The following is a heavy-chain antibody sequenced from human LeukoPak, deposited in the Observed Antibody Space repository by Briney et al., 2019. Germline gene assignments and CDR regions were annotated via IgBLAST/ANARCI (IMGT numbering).Heavy chain of an antibody. V-gene: IGHV4-61*02. CDR1: GGSISSGTYY. Sequence: SETLSLTCTVSGGSISSGTYYWSWIRQPAGKGLEWIGRIHTSGSTNYNPSLKSRVTMSVDTSKNQFSLKLSSVTAADTAVYYCARGPYSSSVYFDYWGQGTLVTVSS. J-gene: IGHJ4*02. CDR3: ARGPYSSSVYFDY. CDR2: IHTSGST. D-gene: IGHD6-6*01.